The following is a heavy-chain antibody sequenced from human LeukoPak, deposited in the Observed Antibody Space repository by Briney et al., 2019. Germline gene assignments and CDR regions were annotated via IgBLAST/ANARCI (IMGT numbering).Heavy chain of an antibody. CDR2: ISWNSGSI. J-gene: IGHJ4*02. CDR1: GFTFDDYA. Sequence: PGGSLRLSCAASGFTFDDYAMHWVRQAPGKGLEWVSGISWNSGSIGYADSVKGRFTISRDNAKNSLYLQMNSLRAEDTALYYCAKAPYYYGSGSYLGYWGQGTLVTVSS. V-gene: IGHV3-9*01. D-gene: IGHD3-10*01. CDR3: AKAPYYYGSGSYLGY.